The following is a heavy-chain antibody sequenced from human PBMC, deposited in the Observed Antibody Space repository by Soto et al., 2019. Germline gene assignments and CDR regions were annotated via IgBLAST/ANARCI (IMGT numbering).Heavy chain of an antibody. J-gene: IGHJ3*02. CDR3: AKALLVVVPAADDAFDI. Sequence: GGSLRLSCAASGFTFSSYAMSWVRQAPGKGLEWVSAISGSGGSTYYADSVKGRFTISRDNSKNTQYLQMNSLRAEDTAVYYCAKALLVVVPAADDAFDIWGQGTMVTVSS. V-gene: IGHV3-23*01. D-gene: IGHD2-2*01. CDR1: GFTFSSYA. CDR2: ISGSGGST.